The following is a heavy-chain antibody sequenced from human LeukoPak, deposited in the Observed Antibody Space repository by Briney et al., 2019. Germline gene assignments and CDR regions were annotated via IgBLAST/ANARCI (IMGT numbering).Heavy chain of an antibody. CDR3: ARGYYETSAYSTPFDF. Sequence: SETLSLTCTVSGDSISNYYWSWIRQTPGKGLEWIGYIHTSGSTYYNPSLKSRVTISVDTSKNQFSLKLSSVTAADTAVYYWARGYYETSAYSTPFDFWGQGTLVTVSS. J-gene: IGHJ4*02. D-gene: IGHD3-22*01. CDR1: GDSISNYY. V-gene: IGHV4-4*09. CDR2: IHTSGST.